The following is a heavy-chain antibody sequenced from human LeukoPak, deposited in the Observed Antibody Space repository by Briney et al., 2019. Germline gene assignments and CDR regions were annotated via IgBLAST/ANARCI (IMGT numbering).Heavy chain of an antibody. CDR1: GFTFSSNY. J-gene: IGHJ4*02. V-gene: IGHV3-66*01. Sequence: GGSLRLSCAASGFTFSSNYMSWVRQAPGKGLEWVSVIYSGGSTYYSDSVKGRFAISRENCLNTLYLQMNSLRAEDTAVYYCARGGRRPFDYWGQGTLVTVSS. CDR2: IYSGGST. D-gene: IGHD6-6*01. CDR3: ARGGRRPFDY.